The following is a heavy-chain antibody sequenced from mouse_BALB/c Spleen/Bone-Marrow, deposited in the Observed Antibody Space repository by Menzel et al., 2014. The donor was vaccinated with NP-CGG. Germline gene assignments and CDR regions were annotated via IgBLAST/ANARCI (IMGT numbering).Heavy chain of an antibody. Sequence: ESGAELARPGASVKLSCKASGYTFTDYYINWVKQRTGQGLEWIGEIYPSSDNTYYNEKFKGKATLTADKSSSTAYLQLSSLTSEDSAVYSCARDWDYYAMDYWSQGTSVTVSS. J-gene: IGHJ4*01. D-gene: IGHD4-1*01. CDR2: IYPSSDNT. CDR3: ARDWDYYAMDY. CDR1: GYTFTDYY. V-gene: IGHV1-77*01.